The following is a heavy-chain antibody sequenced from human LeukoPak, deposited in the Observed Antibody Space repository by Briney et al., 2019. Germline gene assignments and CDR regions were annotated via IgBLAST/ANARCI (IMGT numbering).Heavy chain of an antibody. CDR3: AKELATTSYYYYGMDV. D-gene: IGHD4-11*01. V-gene: IGHV3-30*18. J-gene: IGHJ6*02. CDR2: ISYDGSNK. Sequence: PGGSLRLSCAASGFTFRSYGMHWVRQAPGKGLEWVAVISYDGSNKYYADSVKGRFTISRDNSKNTLYLQMNSLRAEDTAVYYCAKELATTSYYYYGMDVWGQGTTVTVSS. CDR1: GFTFRSYG.